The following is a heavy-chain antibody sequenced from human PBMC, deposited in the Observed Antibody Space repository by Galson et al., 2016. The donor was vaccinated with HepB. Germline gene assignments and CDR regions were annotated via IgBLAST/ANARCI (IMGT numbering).Heavy chain of an antibody. D-gene: IGHD7-27*01. CDR3: AKAHPSPTATGGF. CDR2: ISSNGATT. CDR1: GFTFNTYA. J-gene: IGHJ4*02. Sequence: SLRLSCAASGFTFNTYAMSWVRQAPGKGLEWVSAISSNGATTYHADSVKGRFTISRDNSKSTLYLQMNSLRVEDTAVYYCAKAHPSPTATGGFWGQGTLVIVSS. V-gene: IGHV3-23*01.